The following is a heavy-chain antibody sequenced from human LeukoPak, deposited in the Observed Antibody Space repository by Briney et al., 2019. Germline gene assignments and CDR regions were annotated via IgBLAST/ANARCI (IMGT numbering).Heavy chain of an antibody. D-gene: IGHD1-26*01. CDR3: ARGRGGATTGFDH. CDR2: INSNSGAR. V-gene: IGHV1-2*02. J-gene: IGHJ4*02. CDR1: GYTFSGNY. Sequence: GAPVKVSCKASGYTFSGNYMHWVRQAPGQGLESMGWINSNSGARNYAPKFQGRVTFSRDNSISTAHMELSSLRSDDTDIYYCARGRGGATTGFDHWGQGTLVTVSS.